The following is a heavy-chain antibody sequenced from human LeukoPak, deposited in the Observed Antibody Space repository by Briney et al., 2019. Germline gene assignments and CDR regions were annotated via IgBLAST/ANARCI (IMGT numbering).Heavy chain of an antibody. J-gene: IGHJ6*02. CDR3: ARWETMVRGVGYYYYGMDV. D-gene: IGHD3-10*01. CDR2: ISAYNGNT. Sequence: GASVEVSCKASGYTFTSYGISWVRQAPGQGLEWMGWISAYNGNTNYAQKLQGRVTMTTDTSTSTAYMELRSLRSDDTAVYYCARWETMVRGVGYYYYGMDVWGQGTTVTVSS. CDR1: GYTFTSYG. V-gene: IGHV1-18*01.